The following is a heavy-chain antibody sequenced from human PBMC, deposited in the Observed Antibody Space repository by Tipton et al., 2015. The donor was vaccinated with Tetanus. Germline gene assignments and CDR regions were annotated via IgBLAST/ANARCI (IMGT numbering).Heavy chain of an antibody. CDR1: GGFSSGDYF. Sequence: TLSLTCTVSGGFSSGDYFWRWIRQPPGKGLEWIGEISPSGNTNYNPSLKSRVTISADTSRNQFSLTLSSVTAADTAVYYCARGSGWADFWGQGTQVTVSS. J-gene: IGHJ4*02. CDR2: ISPSGNT. D-gene: IGHD6-19*01. CDR3: ARGSGWADF. V-gene: IGHV4-34*01.